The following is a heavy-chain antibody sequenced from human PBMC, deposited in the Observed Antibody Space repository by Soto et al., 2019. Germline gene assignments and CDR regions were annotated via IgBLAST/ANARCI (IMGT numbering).Heavy chain of an antibody. CDR2: MNPNSGNT. Sequence: ASVKVSCKASGYTFTGYYMHWVRQAPGQGLEWMGWMNPNSGNTGYAQKFQGRVTMTRNTSISTAYMELSSLRSEDTAVYYCARVRSNAHFDYWGQGTLVTVSS. CDR3: ARVRSNAHFDY. CDR1: GYTFTGYY. V-gene: IGHV1-8*02. D-gene: IGHD4-4*01. J-gene: IGHJ4*02.